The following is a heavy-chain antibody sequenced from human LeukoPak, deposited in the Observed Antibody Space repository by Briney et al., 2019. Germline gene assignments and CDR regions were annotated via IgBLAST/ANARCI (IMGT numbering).Heavy chain of an antibody. Sequence: ASVKLSCKASGYTFTSYGISWVRHAPGQGLEWMGWISAYNGNTNYAQKLQGRVTMTTDTSTSTAYMELRSLRSDDTAVYYCARTRLIRGVINFDYWGQGTLVTVSS. CDR2: ISAYNGNT. CDR3: ARTRLIRGVINFDY. V-gene: IGHV1-18*01. CDR1: GYTFTSYG. J-gene: IGHJ4*02. D-gene: IGHD3-10*01.